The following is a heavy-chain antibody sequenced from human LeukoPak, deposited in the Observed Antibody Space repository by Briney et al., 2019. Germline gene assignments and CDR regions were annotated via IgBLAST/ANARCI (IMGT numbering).Heavy chain of an antibody. D-gene: IGHD6-19*01. J-gene: IGHJ6*02. CDR2: IKQDGSEK. CDR1: GFAFSSYW. CDR3: ARENFHSSGLWYYYYGMDV. Sequence: GGSLRLSCAASGFAFSSYWMSWVRQAPGKGLEWVANIKQDGSEKYYVDSVKGRFTISRDNAKNSLYLQMNSLRAEDTAVYYCARENFHSSGLWYYYYGMDVWGQGTTVTVSS. V-gene: IGHV3-7*01.